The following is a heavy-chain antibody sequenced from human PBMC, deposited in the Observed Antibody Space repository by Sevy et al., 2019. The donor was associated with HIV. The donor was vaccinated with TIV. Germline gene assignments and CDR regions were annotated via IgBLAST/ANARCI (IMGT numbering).Heavy chain of an antibody. D-gene: IGHD2-2*02. CDR1: GFTFSDYY. CDR3: AREGGYCSSTSCYTAYYYYYYGMDV. Sequence: GGSLRLSYAASGFTFSDYYMIWIRQAPGKGLEWVSYISSSGSTIYYADSVKGRFTISRDNAKNSLYLQMNSLRAEDTAVYYCAREGGYCSSTSCYTAYYYYYYGMDVWGQGTTVTVSS. J-gene: IGHJ6*02. CDR2: ISSSGSTI. V-gene: IGHV3-11*01.